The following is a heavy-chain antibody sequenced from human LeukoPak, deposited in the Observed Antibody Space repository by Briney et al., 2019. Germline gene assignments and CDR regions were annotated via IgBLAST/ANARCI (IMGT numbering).Heavy chain of an antibody. CDR3: ARMGFGELFGYYYYMDV. V-gene: IGHV4-61*02. CDR1: GGSISSGSYY. Sequence: SETLSLTCTVSGGSISSGSYYWSWIRQPAGKGLEWIGRIYTSRSTNYNPSLKSRVTISVDTSKNQFSLKLSSVTAADTAVYYCARMGFGELFGYYYYMDVWGKGTTVTVSS. CDR2: IYTSRST. J-gene: IGHJ6*03. D-gene: IGHD3-10*01.